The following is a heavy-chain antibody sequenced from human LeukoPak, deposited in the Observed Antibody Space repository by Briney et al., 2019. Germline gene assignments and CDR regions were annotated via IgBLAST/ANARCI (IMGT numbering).Heavy chain of an antibody. CDR1: GFTVSSNY. Sequence: GGSLRLSCAASGFTVSSNYMSWVRQAPGKGLEWVSVIYSGGSTYYADSVKGRFTISRDNSKNTLYLQMNSLRAEDTAVYYCARGNRIAACPEGDWGQGTLVTVSS. CDR2: IYSGGST. V-gene: IGHV3-66*02. J-gene: IGHJ4*02. D-gene: IGHD6-6*01. CDR3: ARGNRIAACPEGD.